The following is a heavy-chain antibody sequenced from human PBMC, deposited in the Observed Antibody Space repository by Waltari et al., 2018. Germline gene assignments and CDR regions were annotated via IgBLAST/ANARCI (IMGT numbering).Heavy chain of an antibody. V-gene: IGHV3-21*04. J-gene: IGHJ5*02. CDR2: ISSSSSYI. CDR3: ARQPLLYPGIAAAAPPGEFDP. D-gene: IGHD6-13*01. Sequence: EVQLVESGGGLVKPGGSLRLSCAASGFTFSSYSMNWVRQAPGKGLEWVSSISSSSSYIYYADSVKGRFTISRDNAKNSLYLQMNSLRAADTAVYYCARQPLLYPGIAAAAPPGEFDPWGQGTLVTVSS. CDR1: GFTFSSYS.